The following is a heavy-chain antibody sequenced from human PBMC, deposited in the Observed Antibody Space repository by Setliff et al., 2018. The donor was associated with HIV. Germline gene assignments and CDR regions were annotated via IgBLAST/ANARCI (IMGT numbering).Heavy chain of an antibody. D-gene: IGHD2-2*03. J-gene: IGHJ3*02. CDR2: ITSSGRTT. CDR1: GFTFSRYE. CDR3: ARDSGFCSYSNCRGDAFDI. V-gene: IGHV3-48*03. Sequence: PGGFLRLSCTASGFTFSRYEMNLVRQAPGKGLEWVSHITSSGRTTFYADSVKGRFTLSRDNAKNSLYLQMNSLRAEDTAVYYCARDSGFCSYSNCRGDAFDIWGQGTMVTVSS.